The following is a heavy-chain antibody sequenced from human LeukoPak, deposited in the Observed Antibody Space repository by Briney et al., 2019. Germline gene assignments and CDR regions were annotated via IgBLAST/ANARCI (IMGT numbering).Heavy chain of an antibody. V-gene: IGHV1-69*04. CDR1: GGTFSSYA. Sequence: SVKVSSKASGGTFSSYAISWVRQAPGQGLEWMGRIIPILGIANYAQKFQGRVTITADESTSTAYMELSSLRSEDTAVYYCATNAFYDSSGYYFVYYYYMDVWGKGTTVTVSS. D-gene: IGHD3-22*01. J-gene: IGHJ6*03. CDR3: ATNAFYDSSGYYFVYYYYMDV. CDR2: IIPILGIA.